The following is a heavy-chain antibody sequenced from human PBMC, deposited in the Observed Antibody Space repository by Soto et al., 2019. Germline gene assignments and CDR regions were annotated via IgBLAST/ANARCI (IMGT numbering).Heavy chain of an antibody. V-gene: IGHV3-33*01. D-gene: IGHD2-2*01. J-gene: IGHJ6*02. CDR2: IWYDGSNK. Sequence: QVQLVESGGGVVQPGRSLRLSCAASGFTFSSYGMHWVRQAPGKGLEWVAVIWYDGSNKYYADSVKGRFTISRDNSKNTLYLQMNSLRAEDTAVYYCARVRTDYYYGMDVWGQGTTVTVSS. CDR3: ARVRTDYYYGMDV. CDR1: GFTFSSYG.